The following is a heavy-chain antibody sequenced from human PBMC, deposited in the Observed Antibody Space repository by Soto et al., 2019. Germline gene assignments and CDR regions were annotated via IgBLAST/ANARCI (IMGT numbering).Heavy chain of an antibody. J-gene: IGHJ4*02. D-gene: IGHD4-4*01. CDR1: GFTVSRNY. V-gene: IGHV3-53*01. Sequence: EVQLVESGGGLIQPGGSLRLSCAASGFTVSRNYMSWVRQAPGKGLEWVSVTYSGGSTYYADSVKGRFTISRDNSKNTLYLQMNRLRAEDTAVYYCARGPQYSNLDYWGQGTLVTVSS. CDR2: TYSGGST. CDR3: ARGPQYSNLDY.